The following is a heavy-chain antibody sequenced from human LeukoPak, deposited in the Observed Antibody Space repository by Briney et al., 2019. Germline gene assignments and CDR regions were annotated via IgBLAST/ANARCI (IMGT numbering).Heavy chain of an antibody. CDR1: GYTFTSYG. Sequence: ASVKVSCKASGYTFTSYGISWVRQAPGQGLEWTGWISAYNGNTNYAQKLQGRVTMTTDTSTSTAYMELRSLRSDDTAVYYCARDYLSSIAAAGTSVWFDPWGQGTLVTVSS. CDR3: ARDYLSSIAAAGTSVWFDP. V-gene: IGHV1-18*01. J-gene: IGHJ5*02. CDR2: ISAYNGNT. D-gene: IGHD6-13*01.